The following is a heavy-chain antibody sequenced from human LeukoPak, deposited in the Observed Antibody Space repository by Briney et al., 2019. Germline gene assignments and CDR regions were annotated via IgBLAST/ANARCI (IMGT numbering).Heavy chain of an antibody. D-gene: IGHD4-17*01. Sequence: GGSLRLSCAASGFTFSSQWMTWVRQAPGKGLEWVSAISGSGGSTYYADSVKGRFTISRDNSKNTLYLQMNSLRAEDTAVYYCAKDSEGLTTVTSVDYWGQGTLVTVSS. CDR3: AKDSEGLTTVTSVDY. CDR1: GFTFSSQW. J-gene: IGHJ4*02. V-gene: IGHV3-23*01. CDR2: ISGSGGST.